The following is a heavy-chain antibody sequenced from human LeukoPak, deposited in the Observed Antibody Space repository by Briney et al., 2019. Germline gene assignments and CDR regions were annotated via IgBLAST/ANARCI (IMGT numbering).Heavy chain of an antibody. Sequence: GGSLRLSCTASGFSFGDYAVNWVRQAPGKGLEWVSFIRSKAFRGTTEYAASVKGRFTISRDDSKNIAYLQMNSLKIEETAVYYCTKSFGSSGGEALDYWGQETLVTVSS. V-gene: IGHV3-49*04. CDR1: GFSFGDYA. J-gene: IGHJ4*02. D-gene: IGHD6-19*01. CDR2: IRSKAFRGTT. CDR3: TKSFGSSGGEALDY.